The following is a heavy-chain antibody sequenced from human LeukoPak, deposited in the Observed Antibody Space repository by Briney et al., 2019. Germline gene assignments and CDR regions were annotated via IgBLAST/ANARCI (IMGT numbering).Heavy chain of an antibody. J-gene: IGHJ5*02. CDR2: VNSDGSMT. CDR3: VSDIRESYH. CDR1: GFTFSSYW. V-gene: IGHV3-74*01. Sequence: GGSLRLSCAASGFTFSSYWMLWVRQAPGKGLVWVSRVNSDGSMTNYADSVKGRFITSRENAKNAVYLQMNSLTVKDTAVYFCVSDIRESYHWGQGTLGTVSS.